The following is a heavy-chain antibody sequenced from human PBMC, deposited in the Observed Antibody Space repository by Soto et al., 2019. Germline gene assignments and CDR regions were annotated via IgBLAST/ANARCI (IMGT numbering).Heavy chain of an antibody. D-gene: IGHD2-15*01. CDR1: GFTVTDIY. Sequence: EVQLVESGGGLVQPGGSLRLSCVASGFTVTDIYMNWVRQAPGKGLEWVSVIYNEFTDYADSVRGRFSISTDSSKNALYLQINSLRAENSAVYYCVREPRYCSGGSCSIMGDAFDIWGQGTMVTVSS. CDR2: IYNEFT. CDR3: VREPRYCSGGSCSIMGDAFDI. V-gene: IGHV3-66*01. J-gene: IGHJ3*02.